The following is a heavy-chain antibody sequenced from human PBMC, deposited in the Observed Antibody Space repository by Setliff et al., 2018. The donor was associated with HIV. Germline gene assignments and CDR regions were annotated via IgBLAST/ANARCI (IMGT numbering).Heavy chain of an antibody. D-gene: IGHD2-21*02. J-gene: IGHJ4*02. CDR3: ATLDHSGGNFLAY. Sequence: SETLSLTCAVSGYSISSGYYWGWIRQPPGKGLEWIGSIYHSGSTYYNPSLKSRITISLDTSKEQFSLELSSATAADTAVYYCATLDHSGGNFLAYWGQGSLVTVSS. CDR1: GYSISSGYY. CDR2: IYHSGST. V-gene: IGHV4-38-2*01.